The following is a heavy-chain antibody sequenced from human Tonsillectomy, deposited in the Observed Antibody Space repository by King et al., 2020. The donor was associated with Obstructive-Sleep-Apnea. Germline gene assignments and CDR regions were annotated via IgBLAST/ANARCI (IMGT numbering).Heavy chain of an antibody. D-gene: IGHD3-10*01. Sequence: VQLVESGGGLVQPGRSLRLSCLGSGFTFGDFSMTWVRQAPGKGLEWGGCVRSKAYGETTEYAALVKGRFIISRDDSKSIAYLQMNSLKTDDTAVYYCARARVRGVMNDAFDIWGQGTMVSVSS. J-gene: IGHJ3*02. CDR1: GFTFGDFS. CDR2: VRSKAYGETT. CDR3: ARARVRGVMNDAFDI. V-gene: IGHV3-49*04.